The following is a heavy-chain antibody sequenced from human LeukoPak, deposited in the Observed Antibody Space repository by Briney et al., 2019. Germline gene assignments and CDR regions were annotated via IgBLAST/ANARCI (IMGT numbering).Heavy chain of an antibody. V-gene: IGHV4-34*01. CDR2: INHSGST. J-gene: IGHJ4*02. CDR3: ARVAHPSRNGYYLGY. Sequence: LETLSLTCAVYGGSFSDYYWTWVRQSPGKGLEWIGEINHSGSTNYNPSLKSRVTISADTSKSQFSLKVTSVTAADTALYYCARVAHPSRNGYYLGYWGQGTVVSIS. D-gene: IGHD5-12*01. CDR1: GGSFSDYY.